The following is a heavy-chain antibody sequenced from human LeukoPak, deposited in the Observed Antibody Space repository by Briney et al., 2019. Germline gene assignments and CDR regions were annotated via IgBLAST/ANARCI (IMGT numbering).Heavy chain of an antibody. CDR1: GYTFTGYY. D-gene: IGHD5-12*01. CDR3: ARGMTGFKVATIIGY. CDR2: INPNSGGT. Sequence: ASVKVSCKASGYTFTGYYMHWVRQAPGQGLEWMGRINPNSGGTNYAQKFQGRVTMTRDTSISTAYMELSRLRSDDTAVYYCARGMTGFKVATIIGYWGQGTLVTVSS. V-gene: IGHV1-2*06. J-gene: IGHJ4*02.